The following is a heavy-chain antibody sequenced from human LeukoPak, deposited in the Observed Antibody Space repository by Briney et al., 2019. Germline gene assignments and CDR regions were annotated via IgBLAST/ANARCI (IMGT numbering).Heavy chain of an antibody. D-gene: IGHD2-2*02. J-gene: IGHJ4*02. CDR2: IYYSGST. CDR3: ASRRGYCSSTSCYRYEISRNY. CDR1: GGSISSSSYY. V-gene: IGHV4-39*01. Sequence: SETLSLTCTVSGGSISSSSYYWGWIRQPPGKGLEWIGSIYYSGSTYYNPSLKSRVTISVDTSKNQFSLKLSSVTAADTAVYYCASRRGYCSSTSCYRYEISRNYWGQGTLVTVSS.